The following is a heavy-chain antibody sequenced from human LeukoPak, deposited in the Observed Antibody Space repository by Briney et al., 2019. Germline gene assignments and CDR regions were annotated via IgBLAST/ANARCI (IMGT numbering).Heavy chain of an antibody. V-gene: IGHV3-30-3*01. D-gene: IGHD1-26*01. CDR3: ARDLGSESL. J-gene: IGHJ4*02. Sequence: GGSLRLSCAASGFTFSSYAMHWVRQAPGEGLEWVAVISYDGSNKYYADSVKGRFTISRDNSKNTLYLQMNSLRAEDTAVYYCARDLGSESLWGQGTLVTVSS. CDR1: GFTFSSYA. CDR2: ISYDGSNK.